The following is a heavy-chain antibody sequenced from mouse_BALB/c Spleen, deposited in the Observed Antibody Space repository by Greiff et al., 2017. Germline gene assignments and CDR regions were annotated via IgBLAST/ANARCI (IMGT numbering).Heavy chain of an antibody. J-gene: IGHJ2*01. Sequence: QVQLQQSGAELVMPGASVKMSCKASGYTFTDYWMHWVKQRPGQGLEWIGAIDTSDSYTSYNQKFKGKATLTVDESSSTAYMQLSSLTSEDSAVYYCARERETGYFDYWGQGTTLTVSS. CDR2: IDTSDSYT. CDR3: ARERETGYFDY. V-gene: IGHV1-69*01. CDR1: GYTFTDYW.